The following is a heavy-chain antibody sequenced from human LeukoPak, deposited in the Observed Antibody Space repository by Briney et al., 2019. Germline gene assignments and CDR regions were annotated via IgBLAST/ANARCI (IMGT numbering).Heavy chain of an antibody. J-gene: IGHJ4*02. V-gene: IGHV3-74*01. D-gene: IGHD4-23*01. CDR2: INSDGSNT. Sequence: GGSLRLSCAASGFTFSSYWMHWGRQAPGKGLVWVSRINSDGSNTNYADSVKGRFTISRDNAKNTLYLQMNTLRAEDTAVYYCASGGPPLNSWGQGTLVTVSS. CDR3: ASGGPPLNS. CDR1: GFTFSSYW.